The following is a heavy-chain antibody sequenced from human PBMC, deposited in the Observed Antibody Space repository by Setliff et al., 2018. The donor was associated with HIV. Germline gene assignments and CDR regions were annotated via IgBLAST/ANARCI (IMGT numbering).Heavy chain of an antibody. D-gene: IGHD4-17*01. CDR1: GGSISSGTSY. CDR3: AKDPYGGKGYFQY. J-gene: IGHJ1*01. Sequence: SETLSLTCTVSGGSISSGTSYWSWIRQPAGKGLEWIGRIYTSGSTNYNPSLKSRVTISVDTSKKTLYLQMNSLRAEDTAVYYCAKDPYGGKGYFQYWGQGTLVTVSS. V-gene: IGHV4-61*02. CDR2: IYTSGST.